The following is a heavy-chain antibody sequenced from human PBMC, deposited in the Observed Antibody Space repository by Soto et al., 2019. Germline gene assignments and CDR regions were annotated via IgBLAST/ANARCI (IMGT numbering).Heavy chain of an antibody. V-gene: IGHV1-45*02. D-gene: IGHD3-3*01. Sequence: SVKVSCKASGYTFTYRYLHWVRQAPGQGLEWMGWITPFNGNTNYAQKFQGRVTMTTDTSTSTAYMELRSLRSDDTAVYYCARTPSYDFWSGYYDYWGQGTLVTVSS. CDR3: ARTPSYDFWSGYYDY. CDR2: ITPFNGNT. J-gene: IGHJ4*02. CDR1: GYTFTYRY.